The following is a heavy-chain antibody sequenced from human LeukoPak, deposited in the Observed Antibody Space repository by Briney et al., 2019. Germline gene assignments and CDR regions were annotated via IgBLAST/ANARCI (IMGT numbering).Heavy chain of an antibody. CDR1: GDSFSNYG. V-gene: IGHV1-69*13. CDR2: IIPMFGAP. Sequence: ASVKVSCKASGDSFSNYGFSWVRQAPGQGLEWMGWIIPMFGAPNYAQRFKGRVTITAGAFTSTVYMELSSLTSDDTAVYYCARDAGGTYRSYYALHVWGQGTTVTVS. CDR3: ARDAGGTYRSYYALHV. D-gene: IGHD3-16*01. J-gene: IGHJ6*02.